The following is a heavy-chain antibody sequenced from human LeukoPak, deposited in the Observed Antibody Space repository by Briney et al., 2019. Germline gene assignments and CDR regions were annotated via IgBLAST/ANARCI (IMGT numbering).Heavy chain of an antibody. J-gene: IGHJ3*01. CDR3: AGGSSSGWYAFDV. CDR1: GGSISSSY. CDR2: VYYSGST. Sequence: SEILSLTCTVFGGSISSSYWSWIRQPPGKALEWIGYVYYSGSTNYNPSLKSRVTISVDTAKNQFSLKLGSVTAADTAVYYCAGGSSSGWYAFDVWGQGTMVTVSS. V-gene: IGHV4-59*01. D-gene: IGHD6-19*01.